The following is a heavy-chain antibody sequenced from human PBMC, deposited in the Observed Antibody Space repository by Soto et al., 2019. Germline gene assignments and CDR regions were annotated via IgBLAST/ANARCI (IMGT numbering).Heavy chain of an antibody. D-gene: IGHD3-9*01. Sequence: SETLSLTCTVSGGSISSSXYYXXWIRQPPGKGLEXXGSIYYSGTTYYNPSLKSRVTISVDTSKNQFSLKLSSVTAADTAVYYCARHGVLRYFDWYPTWFDPWGQGTLVTVSS. CDR2: IYYSGTT. V-gene: IGHV4-39*01. CDR3: ARHGVLRYFDWYPTWFDP. CDR1: GGSISSSXYY. J-gene: IGHJ5*02.